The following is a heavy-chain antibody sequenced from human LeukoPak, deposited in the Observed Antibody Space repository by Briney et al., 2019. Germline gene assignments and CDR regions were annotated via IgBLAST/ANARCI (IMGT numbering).Heavy chain of an antibody. J-gene: IGHJ4*02. CDR2: ISSSSSTI. V-gene: IGHV3-48*04. D-gene: IGHD7-27*01. CDR3: ARDPAGENFDY. CDR1: GFTFSSYS. Sequence: GSLRLSCAASGFTFSSYSMNWVRQAPGKGLEWVSYISSSSSTIYYADSVKGRFTISRDNAKNSLYLQMNSLRAEDTAVYYCARDPAGENFDYWGQGTLVTVSS.